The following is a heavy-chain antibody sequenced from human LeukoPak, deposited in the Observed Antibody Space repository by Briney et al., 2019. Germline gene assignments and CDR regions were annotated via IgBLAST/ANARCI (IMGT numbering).Heavy chain of an antibody. D-gene: IGHD2-15*01. J-gene: IGHJ4*02. Sequence: SVKVSCKASGGTFSSYAISRVRQAPGQGLEWMGGIIPIFGTANYAQKFQGRVTITTDESTSTAYMELSSLRSEDTAVYYCARGCSGGSCYDYWGREPWSPSPQ. CDR3: ARGCSGGSCYDY. V-gene: IGHV1-69*05. CDR1: GGTFSSYA. CDR2: IIPIFGTA.